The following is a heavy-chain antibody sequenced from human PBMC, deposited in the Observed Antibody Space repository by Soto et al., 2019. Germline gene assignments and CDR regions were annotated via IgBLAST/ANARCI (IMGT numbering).Heavy chain of an antibody. J-gene: IGHJ5*02. V-gene: IGHV4-30-4*01. D-gene: IGHD3-10*01. CDR3: AGQLYYYGSGSYYNNNWFDP. CDR2: IYYSGST. CDR1: GGSISSGDYY. Sequence: LSLTCTVSGGSISSGDYYWSWIRQPPGKGLEWIGYIYYSGSTYYNPSLKSRVTISVDTSKNQFSLKLSSVTAADTAVYYCAGQLYYYGSGSYYNNNWFDPWGQGTLVTVSS.